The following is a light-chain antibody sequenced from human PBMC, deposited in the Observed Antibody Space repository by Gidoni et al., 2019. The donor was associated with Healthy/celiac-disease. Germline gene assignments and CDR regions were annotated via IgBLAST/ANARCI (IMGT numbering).Light chain of an antibody. Sequence: DIKMTQSTSSLSASVGDRVTITCQASQDISNYLNWYQQKPGKAPKLLIYDASNLETGVPSRFSGSGSGTDFTFTISSLQPEDIATYYCQQYDNLPRYTFGQGTKLEIK. J-gene: IGKJ2*01. V-gene: IGKV1-33*01. CDR1: QDISNY. CDR2: DAS. CDR3: QQYDNLPRYT.